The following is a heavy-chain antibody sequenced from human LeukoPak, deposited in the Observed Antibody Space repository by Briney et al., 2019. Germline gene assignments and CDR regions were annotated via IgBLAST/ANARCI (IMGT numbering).Heavy chain of an antibody. CDR3: TTGHYYDSSGYYYDAFGI. J-gene: IGHJ3*02. CDR2: IRSKAYGGTT. Sequence: GGSLRLSCTASGFTFGDYAMSWFRQAPGKGLEWVGFIRSKAYGGTTEYAASVKGRFTISRDDSKSIAYLQMNSLKTEDTAVYYCTTGHYYDSSGYYYDAFGIWGQGTMVTVSS. CDR1: GFTFGDYA. V-gene: IGHV3-49*03. D-gene: IGHD3-22*01.